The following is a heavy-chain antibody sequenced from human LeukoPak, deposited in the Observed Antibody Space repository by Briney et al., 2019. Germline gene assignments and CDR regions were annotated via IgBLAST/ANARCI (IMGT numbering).Heavy chain of an antibody. CDR3: AGGCSSTSCYPDAFDI. Sequence: GGSLRLSCAASGFTFSSYWMSWVRQAPGKGLEWVSAISGSGGSTYYADSVKGRFTISRDNSKNTLYLQMNSLRAKDTAVYYCAGGCSSTSCYPDAFDIWGQGTMVTVSS. CDR2: ISGSGGST. J-gene: IGHJ3*02. CDR1: GFTFSSYW. D-gene: IGHD2-2*01. V-gene: IGHV3-23*01.